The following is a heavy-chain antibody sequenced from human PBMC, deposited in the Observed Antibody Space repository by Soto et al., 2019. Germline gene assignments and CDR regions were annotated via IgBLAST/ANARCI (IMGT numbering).Heavy chain of an antibody. J-gene: IGHJ4*02. D-gene: IGHD1-1*01. CDR3: ARDRTGTTTFDY. CDR2: IIPILGIA. V-gene: IGHV1-69*08. Sequence: QVQLVQSGAEVKKPGYSVKVSCKASGGTFSSYTISWVRQAPGQGLEWMGRIIPILGIANYAQKFQGRVTITADKSTSTADMELSSLRSEDTAVYYCARDRTGTTTFDYWGQGTLVTVSS. CDR1: GGTFSSYT.